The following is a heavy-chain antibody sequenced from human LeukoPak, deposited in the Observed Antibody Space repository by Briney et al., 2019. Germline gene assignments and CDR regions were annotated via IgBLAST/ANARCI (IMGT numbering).Heavy chain of an antibody. D-gene: IGHD3-22*01. CDR3: ARENYYDSSGYYDNWFDP. CDR2: INHSGST. V-gene: IGHV4-34*01. Sequence: SETLSLTCAVYGGSFSGYYWSWIRQPPGKGLEWIGEINHSGSTNYNPSLKSRVTISVDTSKNQFSLKLSSVTAADTAVYYCARENYYDSSGYYDNWFDPWGQGTLVTVSS. CDR1: GGSFSGYY. J-gene: IGHJ5*02.